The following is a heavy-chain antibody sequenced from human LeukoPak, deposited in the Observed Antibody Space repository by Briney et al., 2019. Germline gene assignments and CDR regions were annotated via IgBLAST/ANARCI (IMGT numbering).Heavy chain of an antibody. V-gene: IGHV3-30*03. D-gene: IGHD3-22*01. J-gene: IGHJ3*02. CDR1: GFTFSSYG. CDR2: ISYDGSNK. CDR3: ARDTYYYDSSGYSSNDAFDI. Sequence: PGGSLRLSCAASGFTFSSYGMHWVRQAPGKGLEWVAVISYDGSNKYYADSVKGRFTISRDNAKNSLYLQMNSLRAEDTAVYYCARDTYYYDSSGYSSNDAFDIWGQGTMVTVSS.